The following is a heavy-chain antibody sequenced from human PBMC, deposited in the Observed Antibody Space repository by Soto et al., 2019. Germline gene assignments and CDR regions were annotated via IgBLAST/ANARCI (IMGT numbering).Heavy chain of an antibody. CDR3: ARDVAGTVRGLHFVY. V-gene: IGHV1-69*13. D-gene: IGHD6-19*01. CDR1: GGTFSSYA. CDR2: IIPIFGTA. J-gene: IGHJ4*02. Sequence: SVNVSCKASGGTFSSYAISWVRQAPGQGLELMGGIIPIFGTANYAQKFQGRVTITAXXXXXXAXMXLXXXXSEXTAVYYCARDVAGTVRGLHFVYVGERTLVTV.